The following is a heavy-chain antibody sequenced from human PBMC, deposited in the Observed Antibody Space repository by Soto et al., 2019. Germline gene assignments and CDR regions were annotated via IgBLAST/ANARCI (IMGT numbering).Heavy chain of an antibody. J-gene: IGHJ6*03. CDR2: INHSGST. V-gene: IGHV4-34*01. CDR1: GGSFSGYY. CDR3: ARGIVVVVAATQNYYYMDV. D-gene: IGHD2-15*01. Sequence: SETLSLTCAVYGGSFSGYYWSWIRQPPGKGLEWIGEINHSGSTNYNPSLKSRVTISVDTSKNQFSLKLSSVTAADTAVYYCARGIVVVVAATQNYYYMDVWGKGTTVTVSS.